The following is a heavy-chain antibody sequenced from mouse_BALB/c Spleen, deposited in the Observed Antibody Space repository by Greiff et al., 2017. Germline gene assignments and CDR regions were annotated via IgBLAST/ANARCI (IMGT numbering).Heavy chain of an antibody. Sequence: EVQVVESGGGLVKPGGSLKLSCAASGFTFSSYAMSWVRQSPEKRLEWVAEISSGGSYTYYPDTVTGRFTISRDNAKNTLYLEMSSLRSEDTAMYYCARGSFFSQLGLPDYWGQGTTLTVSS. CDR1: GFTFSSYA. CDR3: ARGSFFSQLGLPDY. J-gene: IGHJ2*01. D-gene: IGHD3-1*01. CDR2: ISSGGSYT. V-gene: IGHV5-9-4*01.